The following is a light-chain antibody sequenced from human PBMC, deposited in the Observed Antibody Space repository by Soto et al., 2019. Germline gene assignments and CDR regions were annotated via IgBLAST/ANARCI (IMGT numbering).Light chain of an antibody. Sequence: QSVLTQPASVSGSPGQSITISCTGTSSDVGAYDYVSWYQQHPDKAPKLMIYEVSNRPSGVSNRFSGSKSVNTATLTISGLQADDEADYYCSSYTSSSTRVFVTGTKLTFL. CDR2: EVS. V-gene: IGLV2-14*03. CDR3: SSYTSSSTRV. J-gene: IGLJ1*01. CDR1: SSDVGAYDY.